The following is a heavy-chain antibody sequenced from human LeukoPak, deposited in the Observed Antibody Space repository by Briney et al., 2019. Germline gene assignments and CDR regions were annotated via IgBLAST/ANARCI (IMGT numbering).Heavy chain of an antibody. CDR3: ARRPEVWWGSGSYYFDY. V-gene: IGHV4-34*01. J-gene: IGHJ4*02. CDR1: SGSFSGYY. CDR2: INHSGST. Sequence: PSETLSVTCAVYSGSFSGYYWSWIRQPPGKGLEWIGEINHSGSTNYNPSLKSRVTISVDTSKNQFSLKLSSVTAADTAVYYCARRPEVWWGSGSYYFDYWGQGTLVTVSS. D-gene: IGHD3-10*01.